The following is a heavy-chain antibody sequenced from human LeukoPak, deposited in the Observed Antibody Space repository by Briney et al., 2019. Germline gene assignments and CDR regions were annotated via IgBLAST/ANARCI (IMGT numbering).Heavy chain of an antibody. CDR2: ISYDGSNK. CDR1: GFTFSSYA. D-gene: IGHD6-19*01. CDR3: AREGAVAVLFDY. V-gene: IGHV3-30*04. Sequence: PGGSLRLSCAASGFTFSSYAMHWVRQAPGKGLEWVAVISYDGSNKYYADSVKGRFTISRDNSKNTLYLQMNSLRAGDTAVYYCAREGAVAVLFDYWGQGTLVTVSS. J-gene: IGHJ4*02.